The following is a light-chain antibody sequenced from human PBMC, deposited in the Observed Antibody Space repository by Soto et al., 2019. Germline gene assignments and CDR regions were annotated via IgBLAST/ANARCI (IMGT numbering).Light chain of an antibody. J-gene: IGKJ3*01. CDR3: LLYGRSLPCA. V-gene: IGKV3-20*01. CDR2: GAS. CDR1: QSVSSSY. Sequence: EIVLTQSPGTLSLSPGERATLSCRASQSVSSSYLAWYQQKPGQAPRLLIYGASSRATGIPDGFSGSGSGTDFTLTISRKEPEDCSVYYYLLYGRSLPCAFGPGNKVDMK.